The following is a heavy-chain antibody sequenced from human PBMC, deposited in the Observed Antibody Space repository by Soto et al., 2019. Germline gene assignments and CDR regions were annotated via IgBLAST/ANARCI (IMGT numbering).Heavy chain of an antibody. D-gene: IGHD3-16*01. V-gene: IGHV3-30*18. CDR2: ISNDGSDK. CDR1: GFTFNNYA. J-gene: IGHJ3*01. CDR3: ANDQGLAASHWID. Sequence: QVQLVESGGGVVQPGRSLRLSCAASGFTFNNYAIHWVRQAPGKGLEWVAAISNDGSDKYYGDSVKGRLAISRDNSRNKVHLNRNSLKTEDTAMYYWANDQGLAASHWIDWGQGTMVTVSS.